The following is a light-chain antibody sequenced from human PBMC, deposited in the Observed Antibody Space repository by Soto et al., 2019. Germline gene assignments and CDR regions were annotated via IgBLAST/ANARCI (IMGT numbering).Light chain of an antibody. CDR1: QTVTNY. J-gene: IGKJ4*01. Sequence: DIQLTKSPSSLSGSVGDRVTITCRASQTVTNYLHWYQQNPGKAPKLLIYADSNLQSGVPSRFGASGSGTDFTLTISGLQPDDFATYYCQQSYATRPLTFGGGTKVESK. CDR3: QQSYATRPLT. CDR2: ADS. V-gene: IGKV1-39*01.